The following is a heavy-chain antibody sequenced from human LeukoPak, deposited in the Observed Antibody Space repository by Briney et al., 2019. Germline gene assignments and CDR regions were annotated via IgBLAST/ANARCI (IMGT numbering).Heavy chain of an antibody. V-gene: IGHV3-30-3*01. CDR1: GFTFSSYA. CDR3: ATWGSSGYYYFDY. Sequence: PGRSLRLSCAASGFTFSSYAMHWVRQAPGKGLEWVAVISYDGSNKYYADSVKGRFTISRDNSKNTLYLQMNSLRAEDTAVYCCATWGSSGYYYFDYWGQGTLVTVSS. CDR2: ISYDGSNK. D-gene: IGHD3-22*01. J-gene: IGHJ4*02.